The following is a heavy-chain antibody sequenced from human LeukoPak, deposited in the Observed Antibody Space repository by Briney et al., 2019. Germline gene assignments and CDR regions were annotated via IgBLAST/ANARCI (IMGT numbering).Heavy chain of an antibody. CDR2: ISNNGGYT. D-gene: IGHD2-15*01. Sequence: GGSLRLSCAASGFSFNNYAMSWVRQAPGRGLEWVSAISNNGGYTYYADSVQGRFTISRDNSKSTLCLQMNSLRAEDTAVYYCAKQLGYCSDGSCYFPYWGQGTLVTVSS. J-gene: IGHJ4*02. V-gene: IGHV3-23*01. CDR1: GFSFNNYA. CDR3: AKQLGYCSDGSCYFPY.